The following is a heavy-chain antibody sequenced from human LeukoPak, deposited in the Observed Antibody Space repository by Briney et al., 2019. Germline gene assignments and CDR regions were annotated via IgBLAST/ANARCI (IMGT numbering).Heavy chain of an antibody. CDR3: AKDLLPYCSSTSCALDY. D-gene: IGHD2-2*01. Sequence: GGSLRLSCAASGFTFSSYAMSWVRQAPGKGLEWVSAISGSGGSTYYADSVKGRFTISRDNSKNTLYLQMNSLRAEDTAVYYRAKDLLPYCSSTSCALDYWGQGTLVTVSS. V-gene: IGHV3-23*01. CDR2: ISGSGGST. CDR1: GFTFSSYA. J-gene: IGHJ4*02.